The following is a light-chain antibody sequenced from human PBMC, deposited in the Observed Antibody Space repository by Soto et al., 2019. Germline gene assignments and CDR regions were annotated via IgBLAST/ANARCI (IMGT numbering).Light chain of an antibody. Sequence: DIQMTQSPSSLSASVGDRVTITCQASHDITSFLNWYQPKPGRAPKLLIYDASILEAGVPTRFSGSGSGTHFTFTISSLQPEDVATYYCQHCDYLPIFGPGTTVDFK. CDR2: DAS. V-gene: IGKV1-33*01. J-gene: IGKJ3*01. CDR3: QHCDYLPI. CDR1: HDITSF.